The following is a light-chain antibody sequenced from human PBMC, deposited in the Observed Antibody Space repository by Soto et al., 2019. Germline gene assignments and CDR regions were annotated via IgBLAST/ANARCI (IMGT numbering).Light chain of an antibody. Sequence: AIQMTQSPSSLSASVGDRVTITCRASQGIRNDLGWYQQRPGKAPKLLIYAASSLQSGVPSRFSGSGSGTDFTLTISSLQPGDFATYYCLQDYNYPLTFGGGTKVEIK. V-gene: IGKV1-6*01. CDR3: LQDYNYPLT. CDR1: QGIRND. J-gene: IGKJ4*01. CDR2: AAS.